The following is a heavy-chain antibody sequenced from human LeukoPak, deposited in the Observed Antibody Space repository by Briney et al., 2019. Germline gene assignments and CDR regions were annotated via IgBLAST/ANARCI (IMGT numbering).Heavy chain of an antibody. Sequence: SETLSLTCAVYGGSFSGYYWSWIRQPPGKGLEWIGEINHSGSTNYNPSLKSRVTISVDTSKNQFSLKLSSATAADTAVYYCARGLYLARYCSSTSCRAGDYWGQGTLVTVSS. CDR1: GGSFSGYY. CDR3: ARGLYLARYCSSTSCRAGDY. V-gene: IGHV4-34*01. CDR2: INHSGST. D-gene: IGHD2-2*01. J-gene: IGHJ4*02.